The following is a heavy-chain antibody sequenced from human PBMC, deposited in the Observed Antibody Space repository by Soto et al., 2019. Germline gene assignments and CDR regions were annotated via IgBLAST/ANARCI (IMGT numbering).Heavy chain of an antibody. J-gene: IGHJ4*02. CDR3: ARSSGLGIDF. V-gene: IGHV3-33*01. CDR2: FWYDESKK. Sequence: QVQLLESGGGVVQPGRYLRLHFAASGFTFNTYGMHWVRQAPGKGLEWVAVFWYDESKKYYEDSVTYRFTISRANSRSGLYLQMDSLSAEDTGVYYCARSSGLGIDFWGQGTLVTVSS. CDR1: GFTFNTYG. D-gene: IGHD6-19*01.